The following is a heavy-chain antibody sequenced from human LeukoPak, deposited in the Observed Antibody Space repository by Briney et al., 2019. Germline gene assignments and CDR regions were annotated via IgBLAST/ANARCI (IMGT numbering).Heavy chain of an antibody. CDR1: GYTFTSYA. Sequence: ASVKVSCKASGYTFTSYAMHWVRQAPGQRLEWMGWINAGNGNTKYSQKFQGRVTITRDTSASTAYMELSSLRSEDTAVYYCARGIASSGWPGNWFDPWGQGTLVTVSS. CDR3: ARGIASSGWPGNWFDP. D-gene: IGHD6-19*01. J-gene: IGHJ5*02. CDR2: INAGNGNT. V-gene: IGHV1-3*01.